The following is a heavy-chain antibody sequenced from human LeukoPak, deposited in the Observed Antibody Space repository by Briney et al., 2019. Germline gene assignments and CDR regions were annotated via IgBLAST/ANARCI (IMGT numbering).Heavy chain of an antibody. Sequence: SETLSLTCTVSGGSISSSSYYWSWIRQPAGKGLEWIGRIYTSGSTNYNPSLKSRVTISVDTSKNQFSLKLSSVTAADTAVYYCASTLSGSYPFDYWGQGTLVTVSS. V-gene: IGHV4-61*02. CDR2: IYTSGST. CDR3: ASTLSGSYPFDY. D-gene: IGHD1-26*01. J-gene: IGHJ4*02. CDR1: GGSISSSSYY.